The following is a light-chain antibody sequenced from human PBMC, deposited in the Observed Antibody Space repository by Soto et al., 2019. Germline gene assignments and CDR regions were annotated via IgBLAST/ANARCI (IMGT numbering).Light chain of an antibody. CDR1: SSDIGAYDY. V-gene: IGLV2-14*03. J-gene: IGLJ1*01. Sequence: QSVLTQPASLSGPPGQSITISCTGTSSDIGAYDYVSWFQQHPGKAPKLMISSVSKRPSGVPDRFSGSKSGASASLAINGLQSEDEATYYCASWDDSRKGVFGTGTKVTVL. CDR2: SVS. CDR3: ASWDDSRKGV.